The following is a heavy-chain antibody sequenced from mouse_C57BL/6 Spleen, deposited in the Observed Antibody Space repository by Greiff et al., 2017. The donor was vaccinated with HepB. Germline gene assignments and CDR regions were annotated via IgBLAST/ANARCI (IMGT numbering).Heavy chain of an antibody. V-gene: IGHV1-55*01. CDR1: GYTFTSYW. Sequence: QVQLQQSGAELVKPGASVKMSCKASGYTFTSYWITWVKQRPGQGLEWIGDIYPGSGSTNYNEKFKSKATLTVDTSSSTAYMQLSSLTSEDSAVYYCARKGGPYYAMDYWGQGTSVTVSS. CDR3: ARKGGPYYAMDY. CDR2: IYPGSGST. J-gene: IGHJ4*01. D-gene: IGHD3-3*01.